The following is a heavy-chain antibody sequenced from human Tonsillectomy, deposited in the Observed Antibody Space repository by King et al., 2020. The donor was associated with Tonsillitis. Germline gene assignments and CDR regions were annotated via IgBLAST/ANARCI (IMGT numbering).Heavy chain of an antibody. CDR1: GFTFSNYA. CDR2: IYRGGSRT. CDR3: AKEAAVYCVGSDCHSNWFVP. Sequence: VQLVESGGGLVQPGGSLRLSCAASGFTFSNYAMAWVRQAPGKGLEGVSVIYRGGSRTYSADSVKGRFSISRDDSRNTLYLHMSSRRAEDTAIYYCAKEAAVYCVGSDCHSNWFVPWGQGTLVTVSS. J-gene: IGHJ5*02. V-gene: IGHV3-23*03. D-gene: IGHD2-21*01.